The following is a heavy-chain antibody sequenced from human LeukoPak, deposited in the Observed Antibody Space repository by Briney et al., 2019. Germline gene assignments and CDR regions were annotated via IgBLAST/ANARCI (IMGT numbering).Heavy chain of an antibody. CDR2: IRSESYAETT. D-gene: IGHD1-20*01. CDR1: GFIFADYA. Sequence: GGSLRLXCKGSGFIFADYAMTWVRQAPGKGLEWVGFIRSESYAETTDYGTAVKGRFTISRDDSRRIVYLQMNSLKTEDTAVYFCVRGYDWNYLPDWGQGILVTVSS. J-gene: IGHJ4*02. CDR3: VRGYDWNYLPD. V-gene: IGHV3-49*04.